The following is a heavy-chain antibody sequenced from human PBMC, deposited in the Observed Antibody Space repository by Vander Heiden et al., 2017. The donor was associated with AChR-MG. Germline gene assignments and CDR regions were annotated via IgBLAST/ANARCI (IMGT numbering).Heavy chain of an antibody. CDR3: ARLTTSFSWFDP. Sequence: EVQLVQSGAEVKKPGESLKNSCQASGYIFTNFWIAWVRQMPGKGLEWMGIIYPGDSETKYSPSFQGHVTISADKSITTAYLHWGSLKASDTAIYYCARLTTSFSWFDPWGQGTLVTVSS. CDR1: GYIFTNFW. J-gene: IGHJ5*02. D-gene: IGHD1-1*01. CDR2: IYPGDSET. V-gene: IGHV5-51*01.